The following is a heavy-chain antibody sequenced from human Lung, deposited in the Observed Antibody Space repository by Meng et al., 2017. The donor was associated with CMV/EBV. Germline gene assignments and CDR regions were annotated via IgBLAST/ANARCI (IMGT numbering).Heavy chain of an antibody. D-gene: IGHD5/OR15-5a*01. CDR1: GFMFSDYS. Sequence: GGSXRLXCAASGFMFSDYSMNWVRQAPGKGLEWVSSISNGGAYIYYADSVKGRFTISRDNAQNSLYLQMNSLRAEDTAVYYCARDVSPRSSVYFAIYYFYALDVXRRGXTVTVS. J-gene: IGHJ6*02. CDR3: ARDVSPRSSVYFAIYYFYALDV. V-gene: IGHV3-21*01. CDR2: ISNGGAYI.